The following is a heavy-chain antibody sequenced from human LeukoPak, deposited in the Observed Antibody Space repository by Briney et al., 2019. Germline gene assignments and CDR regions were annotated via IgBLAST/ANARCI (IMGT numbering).Heavy chain of an antibody. CDR3: ARAWEQQLVRGAFDI. D-gene: IGHD6-13*01. Sequence: PSETLSLTCTVSGGSISSYFWSWIRQPPGKGLEWIGFIFYSGGTNYNPSLKSRVTISVDTSKNQFSLKLSSVTAADTAVYYCARAWEQQLVRGAFDIWGQGTLVTVSS. CDR1: GGSISSYF. CDR2: IFYSGGT. V-gene: IGHV4-59*01. J-gene: IGHJ3*02.